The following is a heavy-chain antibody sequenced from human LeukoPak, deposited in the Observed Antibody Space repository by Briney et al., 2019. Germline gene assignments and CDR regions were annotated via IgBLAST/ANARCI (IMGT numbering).Heavy chain of an antibody. D-gene: IGHD3-9*01. Sequence: GGSLRLSCAASGFTFSKAWMTWVRQTPGKGLEWLGRIKSETDGGTTDYAAPVKGRFTISRDDSKNTLYLQMNSLRTEDTAVYYCTTDLYGVFNYDIHNGCWGQGAPVTVSS. CDR2: IKSETDGGTT. V-gene: IGHV3-15*01. CDR3: TTDLYGVFNYDIHNGC. J-gene: IGHJ4*02. CDR1: GFTFSKAW.